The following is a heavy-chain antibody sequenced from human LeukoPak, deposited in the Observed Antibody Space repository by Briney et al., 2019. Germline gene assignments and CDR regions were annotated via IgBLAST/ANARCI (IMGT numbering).Heavy chain of an antibody. CDR1: GFTFDDYA. D-gene: IGHD5-24*01. J-gene: IGHJ4*02. Sequence: PGGSLRLSCAASGFTFDDYAMHWVRQAPGKGLEWVSGISWNSGSIGYADSVKGRFTISRDNAKNSLYLQMNSLRAEDTALYYCAKESRDGYRIDYWGQGTLVTVSS. CDR3: AKESRDGYRIDY. CDR2: ISWNSGSI. V-gene: IGHV3-9*01.